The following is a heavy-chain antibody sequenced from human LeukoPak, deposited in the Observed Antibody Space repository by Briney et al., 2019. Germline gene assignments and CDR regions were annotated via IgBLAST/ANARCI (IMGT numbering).Heavy chain of an antibody. CDR3: VRESRRYQLPGLNDYYYMDV. V-gene: IGHV3-7*01. D-gene: IGHD2-2*01. CDR1: GFTFSNYW. Sequence: GGSLRLSCAASGFTFSNYWMNWVRQAPGKGLEWVANIKQDGSEKYYVDSVKGRFTISRDIAKNSLYLQMNSLRAEDTAVYYCVRESRRYQLPGLNDYYYMDVWGKGTTVTVSS. CDR2: IKQDGSEK. J-gene: IGHJ6*03.